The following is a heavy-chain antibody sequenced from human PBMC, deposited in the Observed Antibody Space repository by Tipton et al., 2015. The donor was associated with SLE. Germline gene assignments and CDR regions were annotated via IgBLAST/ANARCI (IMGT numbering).Heavy chain of an antibody. Sequence: TLSLTCAVYGGSFSGYYWSWIRQPPGKGLEWIGEINHSGSTNYNPSLKSRVTISVDTSKNQFSLKLSSVTAADTAVYYCTRDFCTTGSCYKGDSWGQGTLVSVSS. CDR3: TRDFCTTGSCYKGDS. D-gene: IGHD3-10*01. CDR2: INHSGST. V-gene: IGHV4-34*01. CDR1: GGSFSGYY. J-gene: IGHJ4*02.